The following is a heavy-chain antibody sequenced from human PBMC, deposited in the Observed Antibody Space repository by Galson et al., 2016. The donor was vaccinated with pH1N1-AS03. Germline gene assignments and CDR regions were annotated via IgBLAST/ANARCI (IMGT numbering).Heavy chain of an antibody. CDR3: ARDPRGPCSSSTCATAYYFGMDV. D-gene: IGHD2-2*01. Sequence: SVKVSCKASGYTFTGFYVHRVRQAPGQGLEWMGWIDPNSGVTNYAQKFQAWVTMTRETSSNTAHMELSGLKSDDTAVYYCARDPRGPCSSSTCATAYYFGMDVWGRGTTVIVSS. V-gene: IGHV1-2*04. CDR2: IDPNSGVT. J-gene: IGHJ6*02. CDR1: GYTFTGFY.